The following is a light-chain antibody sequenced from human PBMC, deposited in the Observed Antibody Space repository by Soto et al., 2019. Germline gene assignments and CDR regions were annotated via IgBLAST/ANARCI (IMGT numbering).Light chain of an antibody. CDR3: QQSYNVPFT. CDR2: GSS. V-gene: IGKV1-39*01. CDR1: QTISNY. J-gene: IGKJ3*01. Sequence: DIQMTQSPASLAASLGARITISCRASQTISNYLNWYHQKPGEAPKILIYGSSTLQGGVPSTFIGSGSGTAFTLSISSLQPADFGTYYCQQSYNVPFTFGPGTKV.